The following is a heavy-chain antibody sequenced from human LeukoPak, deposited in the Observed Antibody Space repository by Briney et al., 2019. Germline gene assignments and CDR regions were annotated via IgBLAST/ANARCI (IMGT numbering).Heavy chain of an antibody. CDR3: ARAYQRLGELSLPDY. V-gene: IGHV7-4-1*02. J-gene: IGHJ4*02. CDR2: INPSTGNP. D-gene: IGHD3-16*02. CDR1: GYTFTNYA. Sequence: GASVKVSCKASGYTFTNYAMNWVRQAPGQGLEWMGWINPSTGNPTYAQGFTGRFVFSLDTSVSTAYLQISSLKAEDTALHYCARAYQRLGELSLPDYWGQGTLVTVSS.